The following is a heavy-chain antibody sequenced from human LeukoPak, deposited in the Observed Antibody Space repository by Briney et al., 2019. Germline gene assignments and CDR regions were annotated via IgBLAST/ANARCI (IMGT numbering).Heavy chain of an antibody. Sequence: PGRSLRLSCAASGFTFSSYSMNWVRQAPGKGLEWVSSISSSSSYIYYADSVKGRFTISRDNAKNSLYLQMNSLRAEDTAVYYCARAGGVRHDAFDIWGQGTMVTVSS. J-gene: IGHJ3*02. V-gene: IGHV3-21*01. CDR3: ARAGGVRHDAFDI. D-gene: IGHD3-16*01. CDR2: ISSSSSYI. CDR1: GFTFSSYS.